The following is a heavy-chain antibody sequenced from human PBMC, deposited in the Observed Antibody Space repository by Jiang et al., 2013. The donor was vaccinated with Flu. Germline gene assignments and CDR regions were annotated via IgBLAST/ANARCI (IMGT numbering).Heavy chain of an antibody. CDR3: ARGHWFDP. CDR1: GGTFSSYA. Sequence: SGAEVKKPGSSVKVSCKASGGTFSSYAISWVRQAPGQGLEWMGWMNPNSGNTGYAQKFQGRVTMTRNTSISTAYMELSSLRSEDTAVYYCARGHWFDPGAREPWSPSPQ. V-gene: IGHV1-8*02. J-gene: IGHJ5*02. CDR2: MNPNSGNT.